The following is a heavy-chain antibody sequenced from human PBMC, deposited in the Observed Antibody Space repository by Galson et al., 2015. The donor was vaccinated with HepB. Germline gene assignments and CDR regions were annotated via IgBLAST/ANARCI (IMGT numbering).Heavy chain of an antibody. D-gene: IGHD5-12*01. Sequence: SVKVSCKASGYTFTSYDINWVRQATGQGLEWMGWMNPNSGNTGYAQKFQGRVTMTRNTSISTAYMELSSLRSEDMAVYYCARGYSGYDHWDHWFDPWGQGTLVTVSS. CDR3: ARGYSGYDHWDHWFDP. V-gene: IGHV1-8*01. CDR1: GYTFTSYD. CDR2: MNPNSGNT. J-gene: IGHJ5*02.